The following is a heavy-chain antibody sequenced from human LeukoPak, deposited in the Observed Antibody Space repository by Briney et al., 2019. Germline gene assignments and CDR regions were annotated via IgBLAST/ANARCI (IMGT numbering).Heavy chain of an antibody. CDR3: ASYEYSSSWVNYFDY. Sequence: SETLSLTCAVSGYSISSGYYWGWIRQPPGKGLERIGSIYHSGSTYYNPSLKRRVTISVDTSKNQFSLKLSSVTAADTAVYYCASYEYSSSWVNYFDYWGQGTLVTVSS. CDR1: GYSISSGYY. CDR2: IYHSGST. J-gene: IGHJ4*02. D-gene: IGHD6-6*01. V-gene: IGHV4-38-2*01.